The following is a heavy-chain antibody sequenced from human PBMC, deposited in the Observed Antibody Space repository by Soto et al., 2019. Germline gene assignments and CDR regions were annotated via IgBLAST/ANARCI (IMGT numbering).Heavy chain of an antibody. CDR1: GTTFSNYA. CDR2: IILPFGTP. V-gene: IGHV1-69*13. D-gene: IGHD3-22*01. CDR3: VRGPDYEGYFDY. Sequence: ASVKVSCKASGTTFSNYAIGWVRQAPGQGLEWMGGIILPFGTPNYAQKFQGRVTISADESMTTAYMELRGLRSEDTAVYYCVRGPDYEGYFDYWGQGTLVTVSS. J-gene: IGHJ4*02.